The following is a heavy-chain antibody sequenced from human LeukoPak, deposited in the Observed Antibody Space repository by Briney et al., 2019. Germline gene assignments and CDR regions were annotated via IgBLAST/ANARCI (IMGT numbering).Heavy chain of an antibody. J-gene: IGHJ6*03. CDR2: IYSGGST. D-gene: IGHD1-26*01. V-gene: IGHV3-66*01. CDR1: GFTFSSYT. Sequence: GGSLRLSCAASGFTFSSYTMNWVRQAPGKGLEGGSVIYSGGSTYYSDSVKGRFTISRDNSKNTLYLQMNSLRAEDTAVYYCARVSSGSYLYYYYYMDVWGKETTVTISS. CDR3: ARVSSGSYLYYYYYMDV.